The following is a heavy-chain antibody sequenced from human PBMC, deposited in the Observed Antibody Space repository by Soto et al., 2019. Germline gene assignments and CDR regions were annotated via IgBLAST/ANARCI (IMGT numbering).Heavy chain of an antibody. V-gene: IGHV1-69*06. CDR2: IIPIFGPA. CDR1: GGTFSSYA. Sequence: QVQLVQYGAEVKKPGSSVKVSCKASGGTFSSYAISWVRQAPGQGVEWMGGIIPIFGPANDAQKFQGRVTITADKSTSTAYMELSSLTSEDTAVYYCARVPAPVDTARVTDKDDYYGMDVWGQGTTVTVSS. CDR3: ARVPAPVDTARVTDKDDYYGMDV. J-gene: IGHJ6*02. D-gene: IGHD5-18*01.